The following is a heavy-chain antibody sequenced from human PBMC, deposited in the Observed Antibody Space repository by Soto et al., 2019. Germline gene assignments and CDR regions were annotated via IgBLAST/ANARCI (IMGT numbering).Heavy chain of an antibody. J-gene: IGHJ4*02. CDR3: ARGRYGDY. Sequence: QVHLVQSGAEVKKPGASVKVSCKGSGYTFTTYGITWVRQAPGQGLEWMRWISAHNGNTNYAQKLQGRDTVTRDTSTSPAYMELRSLRSDDTAVYYCARGRYGDYWGQGALVTVSS. CDR1: GYTFTTYG. D-gene: IGHD1-1*01. V-gene: IGHV1-18*01. CDR2: ISAHNGNT.